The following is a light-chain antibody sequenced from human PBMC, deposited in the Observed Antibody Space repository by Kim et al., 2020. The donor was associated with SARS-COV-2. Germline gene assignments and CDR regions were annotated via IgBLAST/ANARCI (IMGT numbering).Light chain of an antibody. J-gene: IGLJ2*01. CDR2: EVN. V-gene: IGLV2-8*01. Sequence: QSVTMSVAATTSDVGDFYAISWYQQRPGKAPQLIIYEVNRRPSGVPDRFSGSKSGNTAYLTVSGLQPEDEATYYCISAGNNNNFVIFGGGTQLTVL. CDR3: ISAGNNNNFVI. CDR1: TSDVGDFYA.